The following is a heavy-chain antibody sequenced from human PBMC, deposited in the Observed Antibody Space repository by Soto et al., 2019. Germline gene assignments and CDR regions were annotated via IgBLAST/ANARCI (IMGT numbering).Heavy chain of an antibody. CDR1: GFTFSSYA. Sequence: GGSLRLSCAASGFTFSSYAMSWVRQAPGKGLEWVSTISGSGGSTYYPDSVKGRFTISRDNSKNTLYLQMNSLRAEDTAVYYYAKAPLPMVRGVNFDYWGQGTLVTVSS. CDR3: AKAPLPMVRGVNFDY. CDR2: ISGSGGST. J-gene: IGHJ4*02. V-gene: IGHV3-23*01. D-gene: IGHD3-10*01.